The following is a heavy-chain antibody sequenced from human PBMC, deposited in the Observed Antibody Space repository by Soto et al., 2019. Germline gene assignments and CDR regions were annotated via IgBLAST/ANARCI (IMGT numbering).Heavy chain of an antibody. Sequence: ASVKVSCKASGYTFTSYDINWVRQATGQGLEWMGWMNPNSGNTGYAQKFQGRVTMTRDTSTSTVYMELSSLRSEDTAVYYCASQRGYYYDSSGYHLDYWGQGTLVTVSS. CDR2: MNPNSGNT. V-gene: IGHV1-8*01. CDR1: GYTFTSYD. CDR3: ASQRGYYYDSSGYHLDY. D-gene: IGHD3-22*01. J-gene: IGHJ4*02.